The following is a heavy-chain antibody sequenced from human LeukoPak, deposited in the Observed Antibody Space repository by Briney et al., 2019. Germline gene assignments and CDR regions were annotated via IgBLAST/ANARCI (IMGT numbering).Heavy chain of an antibody. D-gene: IGHD6-13*01. V-gene: IGHV3-23*01. Sequence: GGSLRLSCVDAGFTFSSYAMSWVRQVPGKGLEWVSGISDNGGSTYYTDSVKGRFTISRDNSKNTLYLQMNSLRAEDTAVYYCAKLRAAAAGVYWGQGTLVTVSS. J-gene: IGHJ4*02. CDR1: GFTFSSYA. CDR3: AKLRAAAAGVY. CDR2: ISDNGGST.